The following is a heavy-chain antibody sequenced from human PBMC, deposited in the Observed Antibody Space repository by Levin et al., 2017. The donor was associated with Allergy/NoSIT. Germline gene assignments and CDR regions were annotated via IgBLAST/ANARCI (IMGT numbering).Heavy chain of an antibody. V-gene: IGHV3-9*01. CDR1: GFTFDDYA. CDR3: AKDGYSSSWYGEYYYGMDV. J-gene: IGHJ6*02. Sequence: GGSLRLSCAASGFTFDDYAMHWVRQAPGKGLEWVSGISWNSGSIGYADSVKGRFTISRDNAKNSLYLQMNSLRAEDTALYYCAKDGYSSSWYGEYYYGMDVWGQGTTVTVSS. D-gene: IGHD6-13*01. CDR2: ISWNSGSI.